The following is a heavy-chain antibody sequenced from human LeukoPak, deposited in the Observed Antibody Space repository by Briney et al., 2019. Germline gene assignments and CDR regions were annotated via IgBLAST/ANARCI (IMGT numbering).Heavy chain of an antibody. D-gene: IGHD1-26*01. CDR2: ISYTGTYI. V-gene: IGHV3-21*04. CDR1: AFSLSAYN. CDR3: VRDRGTYRPIDY. Sequence: PGGSLRLSCAASAFSLSAYNMNWVRQAPGKGLEWVSSISYTGTYIYYADSVKGRFTISRDNAQNSLYLQMNSLRAEDTAIYYCVRDRGTYRPIDYWGQGTLVTVSS. J-gene: IGHJ4*02.